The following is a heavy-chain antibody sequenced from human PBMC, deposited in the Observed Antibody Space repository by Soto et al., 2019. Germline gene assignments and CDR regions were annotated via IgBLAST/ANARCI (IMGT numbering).Heavy chain of an antibody. Sequence: QVQLVESGGGVVQPGRSLRLSCAASGFTFSSYAMHWVRQAPGKGLEWVAVISYDGSNKYYADSVKGRFTISRDNSKNTLYLQMNSLRAEDTAVYYCARDRIMIFGVVITYYYYYGMDVWGQGTTVTVSS. CDR1: GFTFSSYA. CDR3: ARDRIMIFGVVITYYYYYGMDV. V-gene: IGHV3-30-3*01. J-gene: IGHJ6*02. CDR2: ISYDGSNK. D-gene: IGHD3-3*01.